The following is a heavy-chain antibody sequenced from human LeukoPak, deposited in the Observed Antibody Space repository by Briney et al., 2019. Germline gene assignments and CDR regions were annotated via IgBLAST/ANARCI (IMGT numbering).Heavy chain of an antibody. D-gene: IGHD6-19*01. CDR3: ARRVVAVAGTASDY. Sequence: SETLSLTCTVSGGSISSSSYYWSWIRQPAGQGLEWIGRIYTSGSTNYNPSLKSRVTISVDTSKNQFSLKLSSVTAADTAVYYCARRVVAVAGTASDYWGQGTLVTVSS. CDR2: IYTSGST. V-gene: IGHV4-61*02. CDR1: GGSISSSSYY. J-gene: IGHJ4*02.